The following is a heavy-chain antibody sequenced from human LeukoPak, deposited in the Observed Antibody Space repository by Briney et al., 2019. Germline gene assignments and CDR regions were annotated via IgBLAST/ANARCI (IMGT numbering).Heavy chain of an antibody. Sequence: ASVKVSCKASGYTFTSYGISWVRQAPGQGLEWMGWISAYNGNTNYAQKLQGRVTMTTDTSTSTAYMELSRLRSDDTAVYYRARGNYYDSSGYKTTFDYWGQGTLVTVSS. V-gene: IGHV1-18*01. CDR2: ISAYNGNT. D-gene: IGHD3-22*01. J-gene: IGHJ4*02. CDR3: ARGNYYDSSGYKTTFDY. CDR1: GYTFTSYG.